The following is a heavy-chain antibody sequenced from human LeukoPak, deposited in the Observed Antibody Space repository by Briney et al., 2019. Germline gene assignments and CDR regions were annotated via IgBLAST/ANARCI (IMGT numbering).Heavy chain of an antibody. V-gene: IGHV4-39*01. Sequence: NSSETLSLTCTVSGGSISSSSYYWVWIRQPPGKGREWIGSIYYSGSTYYNPSLKSRVTISVDTSKYQFSLKLSSVTAADTAVYYCARHMVLLWFGELLPSQGYDYWGQGTLVTVSS. J-gene: IGHJ4*02. D-gene: IGHD3-10*01. CDR2: IYYSGST. CDR3: ARHMVLLWFGELLPSQGYDY. CDR1: GGSISSSSYY.